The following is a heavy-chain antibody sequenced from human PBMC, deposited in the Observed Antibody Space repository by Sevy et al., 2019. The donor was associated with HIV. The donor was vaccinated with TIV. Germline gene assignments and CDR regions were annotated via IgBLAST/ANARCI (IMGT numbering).Heavy chain of an antibody. V-gene: IGHV3-15*07. Sequence: GGSLRLSCAASGFTFSNAWMNWVRQAPGKGLEWVGRIKSKTDGGATDYAAPVKGRFTISRDDSKNTLYLQMNSLKTEDTAVYYCTTDGGGYNYGYSFDYWGQGTLVTVSS. CDR2: IKSKTDGGAT. J-gene: IGHJ4*02. D-gene: IGHD5-18*01. CDR1: GFTFSNAW. CDR3: TTDGGGYNYGYSFDY.